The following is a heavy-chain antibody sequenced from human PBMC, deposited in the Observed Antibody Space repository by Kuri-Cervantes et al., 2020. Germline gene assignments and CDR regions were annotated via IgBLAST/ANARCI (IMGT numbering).Heavy chain of an antibody. D-gene: IGHD2-15*01. CDR1: GFTFSSYW. CDR2: IKQDGSEK. CDR3: ARGSQWSTATASDY. Sequence: GESLKISCAASGFTFSSYWMGWVRQAPGKGLEWVANIKQDGSEKYYVDTVKGRFTISRDNAKNSLYLQMNSLRAEDTAVYYCARGSQWSTATASDYWGQGTLVTVSS. J-gene: IGHJ4*02. V-gene: IGHV3-7*01.